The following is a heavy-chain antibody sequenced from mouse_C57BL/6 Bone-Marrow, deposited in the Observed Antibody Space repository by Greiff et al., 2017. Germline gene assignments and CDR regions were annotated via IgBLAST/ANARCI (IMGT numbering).Heavy chain of an antibody. CDR1: GFSLTSYG. Sequence: VQLQQSGPGLVQPSQSLSITCTVSGFSLTSYGVHWVRQSPGKGLEWLGVIWSGGSTDYNAAFISRLSISKDNSKSQVFFKMNSLQADDTAIYYCASPIWLYAMDYWGQGTSVTVSS. V-gene: IGHV2-2*01. CDR3: ASPIWLYAMDY. J-gene: IGHJ4*01. CDR2: IWSGGST.